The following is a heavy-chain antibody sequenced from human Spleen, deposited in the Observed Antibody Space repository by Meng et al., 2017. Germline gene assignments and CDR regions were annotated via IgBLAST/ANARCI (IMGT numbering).Heavy chain of an antibody. J-gene: IGHJ6*02. V-gene: IGHV4-59*01. CDR1: DDSISSYY. D-gene: IGHD2-8*01. CDR3: ARSTNNYYGMDV. CDR2: IYHNGDT. Sequence: SETLSLTCTVSDDSISSYYWNWIRQPPGKGLEWIGFIYHNGDTNYNPSLKSRVTISVDTSKNQFSLKLNSVTAADTAVYYCARSTNNYYGMDVWGQGTAVTVSS.